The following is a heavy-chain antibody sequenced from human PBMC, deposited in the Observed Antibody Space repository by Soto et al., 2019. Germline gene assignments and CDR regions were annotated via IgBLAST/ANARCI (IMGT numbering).Heavy chain of an antibody. J-gene: IGHJ3*02. CDR3: ARDDILTGADAFDI. CDR1: GYTFTSYG. V-gene: IGHV1-18*01. Sequence: ASVKVSCKASGYTFTSYGISWVRQAPGQGHEWMGWISAYNGNTNYAQKLQGRVTMTTDTSTSTAYMELRSLRSDDTAVYYCARDDILTGADAFDIWGQGTMVTVSS. CDR2: ISAYNGNT. D-gene: IGHD3-9*01.